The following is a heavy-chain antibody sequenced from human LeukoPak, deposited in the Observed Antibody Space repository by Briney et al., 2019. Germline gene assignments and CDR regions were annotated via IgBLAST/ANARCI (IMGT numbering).Heavy chain of an antibody. V-gene: IGHV3-66*01. CDR2: IYSGGST. J-gene: IGHJ3*02. CDR3: ARDFPQPSSGWFENPGAAFDI. Sequence: AGGSLRLSCAASGFTVSSNYMSWVRQAQGKGLEGGSVIYSGGSTYYADSVKGRFTISRDNSKNTLYLQMNSLRAEDTAVYYCARDFPQPSSGWFENPGAAFDIWGQGTMVTVSS. CDR1: GFTVSSNY. D-gene: IGHD6-19*01.